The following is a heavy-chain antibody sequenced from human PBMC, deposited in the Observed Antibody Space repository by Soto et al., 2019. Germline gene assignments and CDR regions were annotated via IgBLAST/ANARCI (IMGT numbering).Heavy chain of an antibody. D-gene: IGHD3-3*01. CDR1: GFTFSSYA. J-gene: IGHJ4*02. V-gene: IGHV3-23*01. CDR2: ISGSGGST. Sequence: GGSLRLSCAASGFTFSSYAMSWVRQAPGKGLEWVSAISGSGGSTDYADSVKGRFTISRDNSKNKLYLQMNSLRDEDTAVYYCAQAPFLEWLLWDYYFDYWGQGTLVTVSS. CDR3: AQAPFLEWLLWDYYFDY.